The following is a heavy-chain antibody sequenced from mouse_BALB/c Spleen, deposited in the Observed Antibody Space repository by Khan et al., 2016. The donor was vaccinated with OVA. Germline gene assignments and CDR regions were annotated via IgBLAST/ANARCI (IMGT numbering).Heavy chain of an antibody. J-gene: IGHJ3*01. D-gene: IGHD4-1*01. Sequence: EVELVESGGDLVKPGGSLKLSCAASGFTFSSYSMSWVRQTPDKRLEWVASISSGGDYTYYRDSVKGRLTIYRDNAKNTLYLQMSDLKSEDTSMYYCADRLTGSFAYWGQGTLVTVSA. V-gene: IGHV5-6*01. CDR1: GFTFSSYS. CDR2: ISSGGDYT. CDR3: ADRLTGSFAY.